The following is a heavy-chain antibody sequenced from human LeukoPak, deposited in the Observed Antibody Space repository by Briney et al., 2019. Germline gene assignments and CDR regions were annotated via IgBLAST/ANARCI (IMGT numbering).Heavy chain of an antibody. V-gene: IGHV4-38-2*02. J-gene: IGHJ5*02. Sequence: SETLSLTCTVSGYSISSGYYWGWIRQPPRKGLEWIGSIYHSGSTYYNPSLKSRVTISVDTSKNQFSLKLSSVTAADTAVYYCARDAGATKTNWSDPWGQGTLVTVSS. CDR3: ARDAGATKTNWSDP. CDR1: GYSISSGYY. D-gene: IGHD1-26*01. CDR2: IYHSGST.